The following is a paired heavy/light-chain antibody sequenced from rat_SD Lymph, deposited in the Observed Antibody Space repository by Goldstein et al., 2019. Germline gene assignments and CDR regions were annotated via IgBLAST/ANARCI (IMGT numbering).Heavy chain of an antibody. J-gene: IGHJ2*01. CDR1: GYTFTDYV. Sequence: EVQLQQSGPEVGRPGSSVKISCKASGYTFTDYVMNWVKQSPGQGLEWIGWIDPEYGSTDYAEKFKKKAALTADTSSSTAYIQLSSLTSEDTATYFCTRDNSGYYFDYWGQGVMVTVSS. CDR2: IDPEYGST. CDR3: TRDNSGYYFDY. V-gene: IGHV1-13*01. D-gene: IGHD4-3*01.
Light chain of an antibody. CDR3: LQHFSSYT. CDR1: RSLLSGGNQKNY. J-gene: IGKJ2-3*01. CDR2: YAS. V-gene: IGKV8S9*01. Sequence: DIVLTQFPFSLAVSEGEMVTINCKSSRSLLSGGNQKNYLAWYQQKPGQSPKLLIYYASTRQSGVPDRFIGSGSGTDFTLTISDVQAEDLADYYCLQHFSSYTFGAGTKLELK.